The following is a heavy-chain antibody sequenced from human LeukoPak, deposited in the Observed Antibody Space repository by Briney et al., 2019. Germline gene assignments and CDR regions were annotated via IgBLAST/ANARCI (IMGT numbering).Heavy chain of an antibody. J-gene: IGHJ4*02. D-gene: IGHD3-22*01. V-gene: IGHV3-23*01. CDR1: GFTFSCCA. CDR3: AKQDYYDSSGPDY. CDR2: ISNYGGTI. Sequence: GGSLRLSCAASGFTFSCCAMTWVRQAPGKGLEWVSTISNYGGTIYYADSVKGRFTISRDNSKNTLYLQLNSLRAEDTAVYYCAKQDYYDSSGPDYWGQGTLVTVSS.